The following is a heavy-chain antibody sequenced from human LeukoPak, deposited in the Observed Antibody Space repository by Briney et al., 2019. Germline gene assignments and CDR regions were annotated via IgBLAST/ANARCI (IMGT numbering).Heavy chain of an antibody. CDR2: IYTSGST. CDR1: GGSISSYY. V-gene: IGHV4-4*07. D-gene: IGHD3-22*01. Sequence: PSETLSLTCTVSGGSISSYYWSWIRQPAGKGLEWIGRIYTSGSTNYNPSLKSRVTMSVDTSKNQFSLKLSSVTAADTAVYYCARAQGLYDSSGSSDVWFDPWGQGTLVTVSS. J-gene: IGHJ5*02. CDR3: ARAQGLYDSSGSSDVWFDP.